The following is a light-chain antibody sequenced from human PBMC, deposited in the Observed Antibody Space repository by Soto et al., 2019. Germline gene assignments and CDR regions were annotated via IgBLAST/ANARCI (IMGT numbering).Light chain of an antibody. CDR1: STDVGRYNY. Sequence: QSALTQPASVSGSPGQPITISCTGTSTDVGRYNYVSWYQQHPGKAPKLMIYDVANRPSGVSNRFSGSKSGITASLIISGLQAEDEADYYCSSYTTSSTYVFGTGTKVTV. V-gene: IGLV2-14*01. CDR3: SSYTTSSTYV. J-gene: IGLJ1*01. CDR2: DVA.